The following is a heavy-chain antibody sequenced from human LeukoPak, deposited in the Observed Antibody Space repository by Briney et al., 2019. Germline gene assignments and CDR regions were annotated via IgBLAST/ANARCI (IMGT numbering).Heavy chain of an antibody. D-gene: IGHD3-9*01. Sequence: PGGSLRLSCAASGFTFSSYAMHWVRQAPGKGLEWVAVISYDGSNKYYADSVKGRFTISRDNSKNTLYLQMNSLRAEDTAVYYCARGDLLADDWLLPSESFDYWGQGTLVTVSS. J-gene: IGHJ4*02. CDR3: ARGDLLADDWLLPSESFDY. V-gene: IGHV3-30*04. CDR2: ISYDGSNK. CDR1: GFTFSSYA.